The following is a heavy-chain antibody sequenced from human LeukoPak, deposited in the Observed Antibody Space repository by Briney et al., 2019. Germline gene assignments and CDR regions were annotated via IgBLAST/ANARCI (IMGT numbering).Heavy chain of an antibody. Sequence: SVKVSCEASGGTFSSYAISWVRQAPGQGLEWMGGITPILGTANYAQKFQGRVTITADKSTSTAYMELSSLRSEDTAVYYCARVPVVPAAIGLWYFDLWGRGTLVTVSS. CDR2: ITPILGTA. V-gene: IGHV1-69*06. D-gene: IGHD2-2*02. J-gene: IGHJ2*01. CDR3: ARVPVVPAAIGLWYFDL. CDR1: GGTFSSYA.